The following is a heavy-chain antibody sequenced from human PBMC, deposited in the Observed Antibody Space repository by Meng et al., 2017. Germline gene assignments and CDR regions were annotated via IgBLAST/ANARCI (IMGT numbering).Heavy chain of an antibody. CDR3: ARALKHYYDSSGYRVGYFDY. D-gene: IGHD3-22*01. Sequence: VQLVQAGAWVKQPGSAGTVFCKASGGIFSSYAISWVRQAPGQGLEWMGGIIPIFGTANYEQKFQGRVTITADESTSTAYMELSSLRSEDTAVYYCARALKHYYDSSGYRVGYFDYWGQGTLVTVSS. J-gene: IGHJ4*02. V-gene: IGHV1-69*01. CDR2: IIPIFGTA. CDR1: GGIFSSYA.